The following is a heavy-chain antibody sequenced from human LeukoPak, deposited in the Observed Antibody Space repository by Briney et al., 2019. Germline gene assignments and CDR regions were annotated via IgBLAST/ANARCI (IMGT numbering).Heavy chain of an antibody. J-gene: IGHJ4*02. Sequence: ASVTVSFTPTGYSFTAYYIFWMRQAPAQGLECMGWINLYNGATKYAQRFQSRVTMTRDTSISTAYMELSRLRSDDTATYYCASWAGGNEPVASFDYWGQGTLVTVSS. V-gene: IGHV1-2*02. CDR2: INLYNGAT. D-gene: IGHD1-14*01. CDR3: ASWAGGNEPVASFDY. CDR1: GYSFTAYY.